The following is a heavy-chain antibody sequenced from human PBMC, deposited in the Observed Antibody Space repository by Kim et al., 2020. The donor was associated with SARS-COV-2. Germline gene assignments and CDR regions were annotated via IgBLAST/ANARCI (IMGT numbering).Heavy chain of an antibody. CDR3: ARLGEYSSGFDY. D-gene: IGHD6-19*01. V-gene: IGHV1-69*13. CDR1: GGTFRSYA. CDR2: IVPIFGTA. Sequence: SVKVSCKASGGTFRSYAISWVRQAPGQGLEWMGGIVPIFGTAIYAQKFQGRVTITADESTGTAHMELSSLRSEDTAVYYCARLGEYSSGFDYWGQGTLVTVSS. J-gene: IGHJ4*02.